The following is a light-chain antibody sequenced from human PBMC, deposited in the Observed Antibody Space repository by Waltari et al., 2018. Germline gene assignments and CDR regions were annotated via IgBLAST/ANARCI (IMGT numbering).Light chain of an antibody. Sequence: EIVLTQSPRTLSLSPGERATLSCRASQSVGRSLAWYQQKPGQAPRLLISGASNRATGIPDRFSGSGSGTDFSLTISRLEPEDFAVYYCQHYVRLPVTFGQGTTVEIK. J-gene: IGKJ1*01. CDR3: QHYVRLPVT. CDR1: QSVGRS. CDR2: GAS. V-gene: IGKV3-20*01.